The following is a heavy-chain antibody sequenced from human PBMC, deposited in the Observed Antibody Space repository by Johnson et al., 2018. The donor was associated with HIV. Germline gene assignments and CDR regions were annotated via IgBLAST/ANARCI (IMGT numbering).Heavy chain of an antibody. D-gene: IGHD1-1*01. Sequence: QVQLVESGGGAVQPGGSLRLSCVASGFSFSTYGMHWLRQAPGKGLEWVAVIYSGGTTERYVKSVKGRFTISRDDSENTLYLQMNTLTVEDTAVYYCARDLWSRPGADALEMWGQGTMVTVSS. J-gene: IGHJ3*02. V-gene: IGHV3-33*01. CDR1: GFSFSTYG. CDR2: IYSGGTTE. CDR3: ARDLWSRPGADALEM.